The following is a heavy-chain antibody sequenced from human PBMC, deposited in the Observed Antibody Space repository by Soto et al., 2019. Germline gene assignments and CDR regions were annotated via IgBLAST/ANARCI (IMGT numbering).Heavy chain of an antibody. Sequence: GSGPTLVNPTQTLTLTCTFSGFSLSASGVGVGWIRQPPGKALEWLALIYWDDDKHYSPSLRSRLTISKDTSKNQVVLTMTNMDPVDTATYYCIQSRCGGDCLQSYASHYYYGMDVWGQGTTVTSP. D-gene: IGHD2-21*02. CDR3: IQSRCGGDCLQSYASHYYYGMDV. V-gene: IGHV2-5*02. CDR1: GFSLSASGVG. CDR2: IYWDDDK. J-gene: IGHJ6*02.